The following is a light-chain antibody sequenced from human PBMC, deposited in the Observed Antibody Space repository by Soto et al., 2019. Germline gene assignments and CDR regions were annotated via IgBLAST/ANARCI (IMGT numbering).Light chain of an antibody. CDR1: QSITPF. CDR3: QKRTDWPPT. J-gene: IGKJ4*01. Sequence: EIVLTQSPATLSLSPGERATLSCRASQSITPFLAWYQQKPDHAPRPLIYSASNRAAGVPARFSGSGSGTDFTITISSLVPEDFAVYYCQKRTDWPPTFGGGTKVEIK. V-gene: IGKV3-11*01. CDR2: SAS.